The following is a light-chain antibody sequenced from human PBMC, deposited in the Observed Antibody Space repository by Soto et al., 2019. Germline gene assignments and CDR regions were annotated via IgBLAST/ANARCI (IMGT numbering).Light chain of an antibody. CDR2: DAS. Sequence: EIVLTQSPATLSLSPGERATLSCRASESIRTYLAWYQQKPGQAPRLLIYDASNRATGIPARFSGSGSGTEFTLTINSLQSEDSAVYYCQQYNSYWTFGQGTKVDIK. J-gene: IGKJ1*01. CDR1: ESIRTY. CDR3: QQYNSYWT. V-gene: IGKV3-11*01.